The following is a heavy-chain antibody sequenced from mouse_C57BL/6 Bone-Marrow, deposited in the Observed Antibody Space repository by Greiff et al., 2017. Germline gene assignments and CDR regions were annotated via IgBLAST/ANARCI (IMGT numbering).Heavy chain of an antibody. D-gene: IGHD2-5*01. V-gene: IGHV14-4*01. CDR3: TTLYSNYIAMDY. Sequence: EVQLQQSGAELVRPGASVKLSCTASGFNIKDDYMHWVKQRPEQGLEWIGWIDPENGDTEYASKFQGKATITADTSSNTAYLPLSSLTSEDTAVYYVTTLYSNYIAMDYWGQGTAVTVSS. CDR2: IDPENGDT. J-gene: IGHJ4*01. CDR1: GFNIKDDY.